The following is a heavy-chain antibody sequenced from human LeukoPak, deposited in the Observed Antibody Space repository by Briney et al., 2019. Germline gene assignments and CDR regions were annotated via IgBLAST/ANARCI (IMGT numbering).Heavy chain of an antibody. D-gene: IGHD7-27*01. CDR1: GGSIGSYY. Sequence: SETLSLTCTVSGGSIGSYYWSWIRQPPGKGLEWIGYIYYSGSTSYNPSLKSRVTISVDTSKNQFSLKLSSVTAADTAVYYCARHYGTGYFDFWGQGALVTVSS. V-gene: IGHV4-59*08. J-gene: IGHJ4*02. CDR3: ARHYGTGYFDF. CDR2: IYYSGST.